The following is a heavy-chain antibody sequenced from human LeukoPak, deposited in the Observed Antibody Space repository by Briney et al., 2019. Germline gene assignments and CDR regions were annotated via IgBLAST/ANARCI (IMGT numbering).Heavy chain of an antibody. CDR3: ARDGDYYDSSGYYRSRTTDY. D-gene: IGHD3-22*01. Sequence: GGSLRLSCAASGFTFSSYWMSWVRQAPGKGLEWVANIKQDGSEKYYVDSVKGRFTISRDNAKNSLYLQMNSLRAEDTAVYYCARDGDYYDSSGYYRSRTTDYWGQGTLVTVSS. V-gene: IGHV3-7*01. CDR2: IKQDGSEK. CDR1: GFTFSSYW. J-gene: IGHJ4*02.